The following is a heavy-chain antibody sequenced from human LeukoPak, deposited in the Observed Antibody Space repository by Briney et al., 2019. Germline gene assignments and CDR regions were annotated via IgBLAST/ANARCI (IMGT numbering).Heavy chain of an antibody. D-gene: IGHD3-10*01. J-gene: IGHJ3*02. V-gene: IGHV3-23*01. CDR3: ARDQIPDYYGSGSSFDI. CDR2: ISGSGGST. Sequence: GGSLRLSCAASGFTFSRYAMSWVRQAPGKGLEWVSAISGSGGSTYYADSVKGRFTISRDNSKNTLYLQMNSLRAEDTAVYYCARDQIPDYYGSGSSFDIWGQGTMVTVSS. CDR1: GFTFSRYA.